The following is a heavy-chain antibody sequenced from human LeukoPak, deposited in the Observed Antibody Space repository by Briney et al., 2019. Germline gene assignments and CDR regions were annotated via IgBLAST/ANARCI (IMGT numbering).Heavy chain of an antibody. D-gene: IGHD4-23*01. CDR3: AKVTDYGGNSSYFDH. Sequence: GGSLRLSCAASGFTFSDYYMSWIRQAPGKGLEWVSYISSSCSTIYYADSVKGRFTISRDNAKDSLYLQMNSLRAEDTAVYYCAKVTDYGGNSSYFDHWGQGTLVTVSS. J-gene: IGHJ4*02. CDR2: ISSSCSTI. V-gene: IGHV3-11*01. CDR1: GFTFSDYY.